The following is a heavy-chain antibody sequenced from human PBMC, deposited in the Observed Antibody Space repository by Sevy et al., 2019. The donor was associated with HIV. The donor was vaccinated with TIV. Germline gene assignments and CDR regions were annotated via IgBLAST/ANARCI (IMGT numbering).Heavy chain of an antibody. CDR3: ARDQWELLYYYYYYMDV. J-gene: IGHJ6*03. CDR1: GFTFSSYW. D-gene: IGHD1-26*01. CDR2: IKQDGSEK. V-gene: IGHV3-7*01. Sequence: GESLKISCAASGFTFSSYWMSWVRQAPGKGLEWVANIKQDGSEKYYVDSVKGRFTISRDNAKNSLYLQMNSLRAEDTAVYYCARDQWELLYYYYYYMDVWGKGTTVTVSS.